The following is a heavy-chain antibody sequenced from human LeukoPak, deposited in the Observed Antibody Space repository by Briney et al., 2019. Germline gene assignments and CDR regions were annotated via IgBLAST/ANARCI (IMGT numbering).Heavy chain of an antibody. D-gene: IGHD2-2*01. J-gene: IGHJ5*02. CDR3: ARDGRCTSNSCYGWAWFDP. CDR2: ISDSGGST. CDR1: GFTFSSYG. V-gene: IGHV3-23*01. Sequence: GGSLRLSCAASGFTFSSYGMNWVRQAPGKGLEWVSSISDSGGSTYYADSVWDQDHFTISRDNAKNTLYLKMNSLRAEDTAVYYCARDGRCTSNSCYGWAWFDPWGQGTLVTVSS.